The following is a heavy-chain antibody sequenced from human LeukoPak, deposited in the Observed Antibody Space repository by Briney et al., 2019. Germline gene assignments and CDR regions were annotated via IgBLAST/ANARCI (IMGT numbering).Heavy chain of an antibody. D-gene: IGHD4-23*01. V-gene: IGHV3-23*01. Sequence: GGSLRLSCAASGFTFNSYAMDWVRQAPGKGLEWVSGISDGGGSTYYADSVKGRFTISRDNSKNTLYLQMNSLRAENTAVYYCAKVFTVVTNNYYFDYWGQGTLVTVSS. CDR2: ISDGGGST. CDR3: AKVFTVVTNNYYFDY. CDR1: GFTFNSYA. J-gene: IGHJ4*02.